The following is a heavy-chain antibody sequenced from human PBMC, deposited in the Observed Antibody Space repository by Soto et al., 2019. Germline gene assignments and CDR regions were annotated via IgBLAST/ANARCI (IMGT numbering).Heavy chain of an antibody. CDR3: ARDTRAGPDY. CDR2: ISGSSSYI. D-gene: IGHD6-19*01. J-gene: IGHJ4*02. V-gene: IGHV3-21*01. CDR1: GFTFSAYN. Sequence: GGSLRLSCAASGFTFSAYNMSWVRQAPGKGLEWVSSISGSSSYIYYADSVKGRFTISRDNAENSLYLQMNSLRAEDTAVYYCARDTRAGPDYWGQGTLVTVSS.